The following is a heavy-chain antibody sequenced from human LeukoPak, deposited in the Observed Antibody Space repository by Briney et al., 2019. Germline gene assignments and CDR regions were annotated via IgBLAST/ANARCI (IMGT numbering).Heavy chain of an antibody. CDR1: GFSLTTSGVG. CDR2: IYWDDDK. V-gene: IGHV2-5*02. D-gene: IGHD2-15*01. J-gene: IGHJ4*02. CDR3: AHRPGGGYFDY. Sequence: KSGPTLVKPTQTLTLTCTFSGFSLTTSGVGVGWIRQPPGKALEWLALIYWDDDKRYSPSLKSRLTITRDTSKNQVVLTMTNMDPADTATYYCAHRPGGGYFDYWGQGTLVTVSS.